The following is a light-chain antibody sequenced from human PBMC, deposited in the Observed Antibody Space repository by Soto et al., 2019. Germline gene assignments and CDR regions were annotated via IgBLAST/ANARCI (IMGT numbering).Light chain of an antibody. CDR3: QHIPGT. J-gene: IGKJ1*01. CDR2: AAS. CDR1: QNIGTF. Sequence: DIQMTQSPSSLSASVGERATITCRASQNIGTFLNWYHQKPGKAPKLLISAASSLIRGGPSRCNCTGSGTDFTLPITTLQPEDFQTYYSQHIPGTFGQGTQVDIK. V-gene: IGKV1-39*01.